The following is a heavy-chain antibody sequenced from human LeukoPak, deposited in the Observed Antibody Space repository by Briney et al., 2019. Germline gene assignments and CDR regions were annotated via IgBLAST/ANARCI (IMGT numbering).Heavy chain of an antibody. D-gene: IGHD3-22*01. V-gene: IGHV3-9*01. Sequence: PGGSLRLSCAASGFTFDDYGMHWVRQVPGKGLEWVSGISWNSGSIGYADSVKGRFTISRDNSKNTLYLQMNSLRAEDTAVYYCAKVESGGYYDSSGYYHHAFDIWGQGTMVTVSS. CDR3: AKVESGGYYDSSGYYHHAFDI. CDR2: ISWNSGSI. CDR1: GFTFDDYG. J-gene: IGHJ3*02.